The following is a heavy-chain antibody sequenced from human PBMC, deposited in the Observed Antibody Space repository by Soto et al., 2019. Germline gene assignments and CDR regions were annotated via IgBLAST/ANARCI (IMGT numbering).Heavy chain of an antibody. Sequence: SETQSLTCTVSGGSISSSSYYWGWIRQPPGKGLEWIGSIYYSGSTYYNPSLKSRVTISVDTSKNQFSLRLSSVTAADTAVYYCAVQNSNYYGSGSYYNRPVVPGGMDVWGQGTTVTVSS. V-gene: IGHV4-39*01. CDR3: AVQNSNYYGSGSYYNRPVVPGGMDV. CDR1: GGSISSSSYY. D-gene: IGHD3-10*01. J-gene: IGHJ6*02. CDR2: IYYSGST.